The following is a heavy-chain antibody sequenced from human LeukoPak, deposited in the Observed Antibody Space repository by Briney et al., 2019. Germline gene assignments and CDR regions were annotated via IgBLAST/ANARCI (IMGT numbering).Heavy chain of an antibody. J-gene: IGHJ4*02. CDR2: IIYDGSNE. CDR3: ARMNRGSGDY. CDR1: GFIFSNYA. D-gene: IGHD6-25*01. Sequence: PGGSLRLSCAASGFIFSNYAIHWVRQAPGKGLEWLAVIIYDGSNEYYADSVKGRFTISRDNSKNTVYLQMNSLRPEDTAVYHCARMNRGSGDYWGQGTLVTVSS. V-gene: IGHV3-30-3*01.